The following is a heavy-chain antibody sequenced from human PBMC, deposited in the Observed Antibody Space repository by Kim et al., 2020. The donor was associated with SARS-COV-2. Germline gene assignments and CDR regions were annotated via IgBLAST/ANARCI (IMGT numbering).Heavy chain of an antibody. CDR2: ISYDGSNK. D-gene: IGHD3-10*01. Sequence: GGSLRLSCAASGFTFSSYGMHWVRQAPGKGLEWVAVISYDGSNKYYADSVKGRFTISRDNSKNTLYLQMNSLRAEDTAVYYCARDHEGFSLWFGVPPMDVWGQGTTVTVSS. CDR1: GFTFSSYG. V-gene: IGHV3-33*05. J-gene: IGHJ6*02. CDR3: ARDHEGFSLWFGVPPMDV.